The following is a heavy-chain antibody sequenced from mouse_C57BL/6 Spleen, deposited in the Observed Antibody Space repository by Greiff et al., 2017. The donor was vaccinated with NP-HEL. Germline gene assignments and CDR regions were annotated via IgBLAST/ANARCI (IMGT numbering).Heavy chain of an antibody. Sequence: QVQLQQPGAELVMPGASVKLSCKASGYTFTSYWMHWVKQRPGQGLEWIGEIDPSDSYTNYNQKFKGKSTLTVDKSSSTAYMQLSSLTSEDAAVYYSARWGWVLWYFEVWGTGTTVTVSS. CDR3: ARWGWVLWYFEV. D-gene: IGHD2-3*01. CDR2: IDPSDSYT. J-gene: IGHJ1*03. V-gene: IGHV1-69*01. CDR1: GYTFTSYW.